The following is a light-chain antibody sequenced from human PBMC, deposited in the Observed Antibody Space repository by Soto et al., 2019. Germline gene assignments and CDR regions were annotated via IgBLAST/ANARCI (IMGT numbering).Light chain of an antibody. Sequence: QSVLTQPPSASGSPGQSVTISCTGTSSDIGGYDHVSWYRQDPGTAPKVMIYEVTKRPSGVPDRFSGSKAGNTASLTVFGLQAEDESNYYCGSFAGPVWVFGGGTKVTVL. CDR3: GSFAGPVWV. V-gene: IGLV2-8*01. J-gene: IGLJ3*02. CDR1: SSDIGGYDH. CDR2: EVT.